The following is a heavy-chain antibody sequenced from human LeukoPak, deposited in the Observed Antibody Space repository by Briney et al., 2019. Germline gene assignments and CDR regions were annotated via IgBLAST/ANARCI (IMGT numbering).Heavy chain of an antibody. D-gene: IGHD3-10*01. V-gene: IGHV3-21*04. Sequence: GGSLRLSCAASGFTFSSYNMNWVRQAPGKGLEWVSCISSSSNYINYADSVKGRFTISRDNAKNSLYLQMNSLRSEDTAVYYCTKGPRTVRFGDRHKGIFDYWGQGTLVTVSS. CDR2: ISSSSNYI. CDR3: TKGPRTVRFGDRHKGIFDY. CDR1: GFTFSSYN. J-gene: IGHJ4*02.